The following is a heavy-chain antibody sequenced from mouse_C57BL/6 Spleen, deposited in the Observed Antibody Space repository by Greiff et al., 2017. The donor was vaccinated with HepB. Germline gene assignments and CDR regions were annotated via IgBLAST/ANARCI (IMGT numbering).Heavy chain of an antibody. CDR2: ISSGGSYT. CDR3: ARQGDDY. V-gene: IGHV5-6*01. Sequence: EVKLVESGGDLVKPGGSLKLSCAASGFTFSSYGMSWVRQTPDKRLEWVATISSGGSYTYYPDSVKGRFTISRDNAKNTLYLQMSSLKSEDTAMYYCARQGDDYWGQGTTLTVSS. CDR1: GFTFSSYG. J-gene: IGHJ2*01.